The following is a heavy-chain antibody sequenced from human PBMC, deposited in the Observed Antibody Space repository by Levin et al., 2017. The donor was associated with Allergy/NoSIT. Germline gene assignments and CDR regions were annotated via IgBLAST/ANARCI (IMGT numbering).Heavy chain of an antibody. D-gene: IGHD2-2*01. CDR3: ARGSTGQFGP. Sequence: SETLSLTCTVSGDSISGRYWSWIRQSPGKGLEWIAYIMDTGSTNYNPSLKSRVTISVDTSKNQLSLRLSSVTAADTALYYRARGSTGQFGPWGQGTLVTVSS. CDR1: GDSISGRY. CDR2: IMDTGST. J-gene: IGHJ5*02. V-gene: IGHV4-59*08.